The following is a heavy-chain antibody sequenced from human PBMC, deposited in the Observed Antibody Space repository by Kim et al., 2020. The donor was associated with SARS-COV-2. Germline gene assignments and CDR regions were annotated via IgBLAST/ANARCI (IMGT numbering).Heavy chain of an antibody. V-gene: IGHV3-30*18. CDR1: GFTFSSYG. D-gene: IGHD7-27*01. J-gene: IGHJ4*02. CDR3: AKVSNWGLGPTYYFDY. Sequence: GGSLRLSCAASGFTFSSYGMHWVRQAPGKGLEWVAVISYDGSNKYYADSVKGRFTISRDNSKNTLYLQMNSLRAEDTAVYYCAKVSNWGLGPTYYFDYWGQGTLVTVSS. CDR2: ISYDGSNK.